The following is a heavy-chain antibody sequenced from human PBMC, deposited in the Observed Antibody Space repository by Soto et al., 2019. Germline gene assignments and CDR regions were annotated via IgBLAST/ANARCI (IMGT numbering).Heavy chain of an antibody. Sequence: QVQLVQSGAEVKKPGSSVKVSCKASGGTFSSYAISWVRQAPGQGLEWMGGIIPIFGTANYSQKFQGRVTITADESTILAYMELSSLRAEDTDVYYCVIVKDDFGSGYYYYYYGMDVWCQGTTVTVS. CDR1: GGTFSSYA. D-gene: IGHD3-3*01. CDR3: VIVKDDFGSGYYYYYYGMDV. V-gene: IGHV1-69*01. J-gene: IGHJ6*02. CDR2: IIPIFGTA.